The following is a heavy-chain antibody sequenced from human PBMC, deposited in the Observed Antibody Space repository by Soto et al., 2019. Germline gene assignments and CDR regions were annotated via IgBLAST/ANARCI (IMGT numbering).Heavy chain of an antibody. V-gene: IGHV1-18*04. Sequence: QVQLVQSGAEVKKPGASVKVSCKASGYTFTSYGISWVRQAPGQGLEWMGWISAYNGNTNYAQKLQGRVTMPTDTSTSTAYMELRSLRSDDTAVYYCARVIGYCSSTSCYRYNWFDPWGQGTLVTVSS. D-gene: IGHD2-2*01. CDR1: GYTFTSYG. CDR2: ISAYNGNT. CDR3: ARVIGYCSSTSCYRYNWFDP. J-gene: IGHJ5*02.